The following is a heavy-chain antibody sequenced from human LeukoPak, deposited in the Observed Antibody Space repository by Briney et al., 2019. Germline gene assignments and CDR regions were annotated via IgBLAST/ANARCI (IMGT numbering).Heavy chain of an antibody. J-gene: IGHJ4*02. D-gene: IGHD3-22*01. V-gene: IGHV3-23*01. CDR2: MTSGGGT. Sequence: GGSLRLSCAASGFTFSSYAMTWVRQAPGKGLEWVSAMTSGGGTYYADSVKGRFTISRDNSKNTVYLQMNSLRAEDTAVYYCAKSNYFDSGGYYFSDYWGQGTLVTVSS. CDR1: GFTFSSYA. CDR3: AKSNYFDSGGYYFSDY.